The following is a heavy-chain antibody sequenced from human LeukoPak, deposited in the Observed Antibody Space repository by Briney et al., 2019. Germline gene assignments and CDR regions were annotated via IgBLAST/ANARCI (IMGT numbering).Heavy chain of an antibody. CDR3: AKGYSSSPGMFDY. CDR1: GGSISSYY. Sequence: SETLSLTCTVSGGSISSYYWNWIRQPPGKGLEWIGYIYYTGSTNYSPSLKSRVTISVDTSKNQFSLKLSSVTAADTAVYYCAKGYSSSPGMFDYWGQGTLVTVSS. CDR2: IYYTGST. D-gene: IGHD6-13*01. V-gene: IGHV4-59*12. J-gene: IGHJ4*02.